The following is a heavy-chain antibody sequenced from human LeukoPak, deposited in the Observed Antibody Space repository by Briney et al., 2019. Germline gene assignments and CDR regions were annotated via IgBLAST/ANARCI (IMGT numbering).Heavy chain of an antibody. CDR1: GFTFSSYA. J-gene: IGHJ4*02. Sequence: GGSLRLSCAAPGFTFSSYAMSWVRQAPGKGLEWVSAISGSGGSTYYADSVKGRFTISRDNSKNTLYLQMNSLRAEDTAVYYCAKAVRTVRGVIRYFDYWGQGTLVTVSS. CDR3: AKAVRTVRGVIRYFDY. CDR2: ISGSGGST. D-gene: IGHD3-10*01. V-gene: IGHV3-23*01.